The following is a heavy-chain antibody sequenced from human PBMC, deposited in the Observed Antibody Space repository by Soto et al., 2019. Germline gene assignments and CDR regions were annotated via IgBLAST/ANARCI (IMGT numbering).Heavy chain of an antibody. CDR2: IHYNGNT. Sequence: PSETLSLTCTVSGDSISASSWSWVRQPPGKGLEWIGNIHYNGNTKYNPSLKSRVTMSVDTSKNQFSLKLISVTAADTAKYFSEYWGRGALVTVSS. CDR1: GDSISASS. V-gene: IGHV4-59*01. CDR3: EY. J-gene: IGHJ4*02.